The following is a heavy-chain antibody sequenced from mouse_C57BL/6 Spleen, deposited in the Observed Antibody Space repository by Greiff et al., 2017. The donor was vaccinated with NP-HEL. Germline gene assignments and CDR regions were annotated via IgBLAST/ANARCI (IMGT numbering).Heavy chain of an antibody. J-gene: IGHJ1*03. V-gene: IGHV3-6*01. CDR1: GYSITSGYY. D-gene: IGHD2-5*01. CDR3: ASVRPYYSKGRYFDV. Sequence: LVESGPGLVKPSQSLSLTCSVTGYSITSGYYWNWIRQFPGNKLEWMGYISYDGSNNYNPSLKNRISITRDTSKNQFFVKLNSVTTEDTATYYCASVRPYYSKGRYFDVWGTGTTVTVSS. CDR2: ISYDGSN.